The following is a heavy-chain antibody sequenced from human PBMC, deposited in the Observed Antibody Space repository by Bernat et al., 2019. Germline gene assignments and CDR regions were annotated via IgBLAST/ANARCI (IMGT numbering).Heavy chain of an antibody. D-gene: IGHD6-19*01. CDR2: ISGSGGST. V-gene: IGHV3-23*01. J-gene: IGHJ4*02. CDR3: ARDQKGAVAGTS. Sequence: VQLLESGGGLVQPGGSLRLSCAASGFTFSSYAMSWVRQAPGKGLEWVSAISGSGGSTYYADSVKGRFTISRDNSKNSLYLQMNSLRAEDTAVYYCARDQKGAVAGTSWGQGTLVTVSS. CDR1: GFTFSSYA.